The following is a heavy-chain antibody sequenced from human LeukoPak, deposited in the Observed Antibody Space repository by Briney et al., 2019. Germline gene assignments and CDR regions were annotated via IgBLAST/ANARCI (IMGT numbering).Heavy chain of an antibody. V-gene: IGHV4-34*01. Sequence: KSSETLSLTCAVYGGSFSGYYWSGIRQPPGKGLEWIGEINHSGSTNYNPSLTSRVTISVDTSKNQFSLKLSSVTAADTAVYYCARYGGNSVASFDYWGQGTLVTVSS. CDR2: INHSGST. D-gene: IGHD4-23*01. CDR1: GGSFSGYY. J-gene: IGHJ4*02. CDR3: ARYGGNSVASFDY.